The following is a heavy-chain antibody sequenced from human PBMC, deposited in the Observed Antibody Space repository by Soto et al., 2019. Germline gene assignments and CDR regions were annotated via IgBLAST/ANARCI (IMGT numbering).Heavy chain of an antibody. CDR1: GFTFNTYW. J-gene: IGHJ4*02. D-gene: IGHD6-25*01. CDR3: ARFTRGSSGDY. V-gene: IGHV3-7*01. Sequence: EVQLVESGGDLVQPGGSLRLSCVALGFTFNTYWMGWVRQAPGKGLEWVANIKEDGSDKYYVDSVKGRFTISRDNAKNLLYLQMNSLGAGDTAMYYCARFTRGSSGDYWGQGTLVTVSS. CDR2: IKEDGSDK.